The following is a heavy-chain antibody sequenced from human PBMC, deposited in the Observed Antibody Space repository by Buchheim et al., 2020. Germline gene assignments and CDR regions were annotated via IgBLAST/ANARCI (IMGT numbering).Heavy chain of an antibody. J-gene: IGHJ4*02. CDR2: ISSSSSYT. V-gene: IGHV3-11*06. CDR1: GFTFSDYY. CDR3: ARRASSGYYFY. Sequence: QVQLVESGGGLVKPGGSLRLSCAASGFTFSDYYMSWIRQAPGKGLEWVSYISSSSSYTNYADSVQGRFTISRDNAQHSLYLPMNSLRAEDTAVYYCARRASSGYYFYWGQGTL. D-gene: IGHD3-22*01.